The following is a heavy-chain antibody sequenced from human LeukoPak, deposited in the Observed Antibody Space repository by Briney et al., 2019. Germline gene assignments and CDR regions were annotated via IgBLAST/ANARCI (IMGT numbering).Heavy chain of an antibody. D-gene: IGHD6-19*01. CDR1: GGSVSSYY. CDR2: IYTSGST. V-gene: IGHV4-4*07. CDR3: ARGPGVAVATKNYYYYGMDV. J-gene: IGHJ6*02. Sequence: PSETLSLTCTVSGGSVSSYYWSWIRQPAGKGLEWIGRIYTSGSTNYNPSLKSRVTMSVDTSKNQFSLKLSSVTAAETDVYYCARGPGVAVATKNYYYYGMDVWGQGTTVTVSS.